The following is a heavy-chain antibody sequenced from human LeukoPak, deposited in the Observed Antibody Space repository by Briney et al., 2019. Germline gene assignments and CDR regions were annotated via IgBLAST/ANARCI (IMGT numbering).Heavy chain of an antibody. CDR2: TRNKANSYTT. Sequence: GGSRRLSCAASGFTFSDHYMDWVRQAPGKGLEWVGRTRNKANSYTTEYAASVKGRFTISRDDSKNSLYLQMNSLKTEDTAVYYCARGSSGYYYWGQGTLVTVSS. D-gene: IGHD3-22*01. J-gene: IGHJ4*02. V-gene: IGHV3-72*01. CDR3: ARGSSGYYY. CDR1: GFTFSDHY.